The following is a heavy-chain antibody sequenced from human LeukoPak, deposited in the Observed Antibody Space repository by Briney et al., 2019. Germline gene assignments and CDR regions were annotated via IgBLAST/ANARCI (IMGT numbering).Heavy chain of an antibody. V-gene: IGHV4-59*01. J-gene: IGHJ4*02. D-gene: IGHD1-14*01. CDR3: ARGLRDWEPDY. CDR1: GGSISSYY. CDR2: IYYSGST. Sequence: ASETLSLTCTVSGGSISSYYWSWIRQPPGKGLEWIGYIYYSGSTNYNPSLKSRVTISVDTSKNQFSLKLSSVTAAEKAVYYCARGLRDWEPDYWGQGTLVTVSS.